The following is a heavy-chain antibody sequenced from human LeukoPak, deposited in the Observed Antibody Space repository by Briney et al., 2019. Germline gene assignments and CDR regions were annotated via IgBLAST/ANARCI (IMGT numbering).Heavy chain of an antibody. J-gene: IGHJ4*02. CDR3: TSESTSGYSYGYLFDY. CDR2: IRSKAYGGTT. Sequence: PGGSLRLSCAASRFTFSNAWMSWVRQAPGKGLEWVGFIRSKAYGGTTEYAASVKGRFTISRDDSKSIAYLQMNSLKTEDTAVYYCTSESTSGYSYGYLFDYWGQGTLVTVSS. V-gene: IGHV3-49*04. D-gene: IGHD5-18*01. CDR1: RFTFSNAW.